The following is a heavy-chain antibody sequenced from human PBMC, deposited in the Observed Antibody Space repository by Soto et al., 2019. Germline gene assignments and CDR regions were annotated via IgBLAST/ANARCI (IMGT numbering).Heavy chain of an antibody. D-gene: IGHD3-9*01. CDR3: ARVVLTITRGAFYA. V-gene: IGHV4-4*02. CDR2: ISHSGTS. Sequence: QVQLQESGPGLVKPSGTLSLTCAVSGGSISSSHWWTWVRQSPGKGLEYIGEISHSGTSNSNPSLNSRVTLSLAKSKNRFSLTLTSVTPADTAVYYGARVVLTITRGAFYAWGQGTLVIVSS. CDR1: GGSISSSHW. J-gene: IGHJ3*01.